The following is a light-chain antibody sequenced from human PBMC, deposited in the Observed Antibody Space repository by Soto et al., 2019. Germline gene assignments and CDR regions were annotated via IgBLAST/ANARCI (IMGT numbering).Light chain of an antibody. CDR2: ASS. J-gene: IGKJ1*01. CDR3: QQTFTSPGT. CDR1: QSVTKY. Sequence: DIQMTQSPSSLSPSVGDTITITCRASQSVTKYLNWYQHKLGKAPELLVYASSSLYGGVPSRFSGSGSGTYFTLTITNLQPEDSATYYCQQTFTSPGTFGQGTKVEIK. V-gene: IGKV1-39*01.